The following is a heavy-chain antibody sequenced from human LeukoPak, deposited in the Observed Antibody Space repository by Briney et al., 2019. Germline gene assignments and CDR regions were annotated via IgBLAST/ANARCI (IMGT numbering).Heavy chain of an antibody. J-gene: IGHJ5*02. V-gene: IGHV3-7*01. D-gene: IGHD2-2*02. CDR2: IKQDGSEK. CDR3: AGYQLLYFGWFDP. CDR1: GFTFSSYW. Sequence: GGSLRLSCAASGFTFSSYWMSWVRQAPGKGLEWVANIKQDGSEKYYVDSVKGRFTISRDNAKNSLYLQMNSLRAEDTAVYYCAGYQLLYFGWFDPWGQGTLVTVSS.